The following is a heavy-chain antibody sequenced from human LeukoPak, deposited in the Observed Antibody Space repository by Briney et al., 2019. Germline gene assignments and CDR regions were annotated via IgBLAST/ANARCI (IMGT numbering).Heavy chain of an antibody. V-gene: IGHV4-39*01. J-gene: IGHJ4*02. D-gene: IGHD5-18*01. Sequence: PSETLSLTCAVSGGSISSSSNYWGWVRQPPGKGLDWIGMMYFGGSTYYNPSLKSRVTISVDTSKNQFSLKLSSVTPADTAVYYCARTYRYNPEYWGQGTLVTVSS. CDR1: GGSISSSSNY. CDR2: MYFGGST. CDR3: ARTYRYNPEY.